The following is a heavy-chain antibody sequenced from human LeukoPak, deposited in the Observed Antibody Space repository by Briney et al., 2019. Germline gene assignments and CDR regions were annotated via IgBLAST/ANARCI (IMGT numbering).Heavy chain of an antibody. CDR2: IYYSGST. CDR3: AREGGTSSGDFDY. J-gene: IGHJ4*02. CDR1: GGSISSGDYY. D-gene: IGHD1-7*01. Sequence: SETLSLTCTVFGGSISSGDYYWSWIRQPPGKGLEWIGYIYYSGSTYYNPSLKSRVTISVDTSKNQFSLKLSSVTAADTAVYYCAREGGTSSGDFDYWGQGTLVTVSS. V-gene: IGHV4-30-4*01.